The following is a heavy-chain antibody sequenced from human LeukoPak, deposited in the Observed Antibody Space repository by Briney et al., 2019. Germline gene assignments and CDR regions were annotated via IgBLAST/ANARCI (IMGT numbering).Heavy chain of an antibody. V-gene: IGHV4-34*01. CDR1: GGSFSGYY. CDR2: INHSGST. Sequence: PSETLSLTCAVYGGSFSGYYWSWIRQPPGKGLEWIGEINHSGSTNYNPSLKSRVTISVDTSKNQFSLKLSSVTAADTAVYYCARHPQTSSPDNDYYYYMDVWGKGTTVTISS. CDR3: ARHPQTSSPDNDYYYYMDV. D-gene: IGHD1-1*01. J-gene: IGHJ6*03.